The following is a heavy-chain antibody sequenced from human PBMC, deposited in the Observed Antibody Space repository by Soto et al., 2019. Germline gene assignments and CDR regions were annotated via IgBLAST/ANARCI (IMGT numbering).Heavy chain of an antibody. J-gene: IGHJ5*02. CDR2: INHSGST. CDR1: GGSFSGYY. V-gene: IGHV4-34*01. CDR3: ARGRYCSSTSCGTTGFDP. D-gene: IGHD2-2*01. Sequence: SETLSLTCAVYGGSFSGYYWSWIRQPPGKGLEWIGEINHSGSTNHNPSLKSRVTISVDTSKNQFSLKLSSVTAADTAVYYCARGRYCSSTSCGTTGFDPWGQGTLVTVSS.